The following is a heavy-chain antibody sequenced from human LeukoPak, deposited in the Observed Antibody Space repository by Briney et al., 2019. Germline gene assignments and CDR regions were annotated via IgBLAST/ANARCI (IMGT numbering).Heavy chain of an antibody. V-gene: IGHV3-48*03. CDR3: ASYCSSTSCYEGPHY. CDR2: ISSSGSTM. D-gene: IGHD2-2*01. J-gene: IGHJ4*02. CDR1: GFTFSSYE. Sequence: PGGSLRLSCAASGFTFSSYEMNWVRQAPGKGLEWVSYISSSGSTMYYADSVKGRFTISRDNAKNSLYLQMNSLRAEDTAVYYCASYCSSTSCYEGPHYWGQGTLVTVSS.